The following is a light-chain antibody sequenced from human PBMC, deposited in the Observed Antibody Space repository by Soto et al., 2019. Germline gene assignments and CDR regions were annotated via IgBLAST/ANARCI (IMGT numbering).Light chain of an antibody. CDR3: HQYYNRPPWT. Sequence: EILMTQSPATLSVSPGDSATLSCRASRSVDTDLAWYQQKPGQAPRLLVFATSARATGVPDRFRGSRSGTDFTITISSLQPEDSATYYCHQYYNRPPWTFGQGTKVEI. V-gene: IGKV3-15*01. J-gene: IGKJ1*01. CDR1: RSVDTD. CDR2: ATS.